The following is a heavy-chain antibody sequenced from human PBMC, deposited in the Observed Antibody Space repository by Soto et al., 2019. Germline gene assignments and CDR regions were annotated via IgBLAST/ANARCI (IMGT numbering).Heavy chain of an antibody. CDR1: GFTFSSYG. J-gene: IGHJ5*02. D-gene: IGHD2-2*01. Sequence: GGSLRLSCAASGFTFSSYGMHWVRQAPGKGLEWVAVISYDGSNKYYADSVKGRVTMTIDTSTSTAYMDLRSLTSDDTAVYYCARVIPGVEAWFDPWGQGTLVTVSS. CDR3: ARVIPGVEAWFDP. CDR2: ISYDGSNK. V-gene: IGHV3-30*03.